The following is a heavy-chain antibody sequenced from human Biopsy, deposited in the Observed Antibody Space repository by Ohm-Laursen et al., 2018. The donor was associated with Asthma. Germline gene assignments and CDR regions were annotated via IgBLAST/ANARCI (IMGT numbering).Heavy chain of an antibody. V-gene: IGHV1-69*01. CDR2: INSVFGTT. CDR1: GGTFNTYV. D-gene: IGHD2-2*01. Sequence: GSSVKVSCKSLGGTFNTYVIGWVRQAPGQGLKWMGGINSVFGTTTYPQKFQDRVTITADDSTSTVYMELSSLRSEDTAVYYCARKAGSCISRTCYSLDFWGQRTLVTVSS. J-gene: IGHJ4*02. CDR3: ARKAGSCISRTCYSLDF.